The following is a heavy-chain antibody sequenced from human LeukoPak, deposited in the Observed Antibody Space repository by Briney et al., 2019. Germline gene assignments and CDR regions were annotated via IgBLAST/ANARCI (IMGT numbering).Heavy chain of an antibody. CDR3: ARERGYGSEGGYFDY. CDR2: IIPIFGTA. J-gene: IGHJ4*02. V-gene: IGHV1-69*01. D-gene: IGHD4-17*01. Sequence: PGGSLRLSCVPSGFTFSSYAISWVRQAPGQGLEWMGGIIPIFGTANYAQKFQGRVTITADESTSTAYMELSSLRSEDTAVYYCARERGYGSEGGYFDYWGQGTLVTVSS. CDR1: GFTFSSYA.